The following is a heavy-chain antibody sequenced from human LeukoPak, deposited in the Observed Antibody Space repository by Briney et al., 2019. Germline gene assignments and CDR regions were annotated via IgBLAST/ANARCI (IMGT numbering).Heavy chain of an antibody. CDR1: GGTFSSYA. J-gene: IGHJ4*02. D-gene: IGHD3-16*02. Sequence: EASVKVSCKASGGTFSSYAISWVRQAPGQGLEWMGGIIPIFGTANYAQKFRGRVTITPDKSTRTAYMELISLRSEDTAVYYCARAGEYYIYVWWSYRPYYFDYWGQGTLVTVSS. V-gene: IGHV1-69*06. CDR2: IIPIFGTA. CDR3: ARAGEYYIYVWWSYRPYYFDY.